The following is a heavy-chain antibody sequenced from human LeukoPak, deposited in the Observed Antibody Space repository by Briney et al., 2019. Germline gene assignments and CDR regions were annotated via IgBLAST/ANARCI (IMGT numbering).Heavy chain of an antibody. Sequence: LTGGSLRLSCAASGFTFSSYAMSWVRQAPGKGLEWVSAISGSGGSTYYADSVKGRFTISRDNSKNTLYLQMNSLRAGDTAVYYCARGLRVYGDYLYYFDYWGQGTLVTVSS. V-gene: IGHV3-23*01. D-gene: IGHD4-17*01. CDR2: ISGSGGST. J-gene: IGHJ4*02. CDR1: GFTFSSYA. CDR3: ARGLRVYGDYLYYFDY.